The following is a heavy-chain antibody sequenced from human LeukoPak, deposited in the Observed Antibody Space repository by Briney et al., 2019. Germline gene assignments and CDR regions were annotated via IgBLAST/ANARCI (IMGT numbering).Heavy chain of an antibody. Sequence: ASVKVSCKASGYTFTSYGISWVRQAPGQGLEWMGWISAYNGNTNYAQKLQGRVTMTTDTSTSTAYMELRSLRSDDTAVYYCAKDLPSIAAAGPFDYWGQGTLVTVSS. D-gene: IGHD6-13*01. CDR1: GYTFTSYG. V-gene: IGHV1-18*01. J-gene: IGHJ4*02. CDR3: AKDLPSIAAAGPFDY. CDR2: ISAYNGNT.